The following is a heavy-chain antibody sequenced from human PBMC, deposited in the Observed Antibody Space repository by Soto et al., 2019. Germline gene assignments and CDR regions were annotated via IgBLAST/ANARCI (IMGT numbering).Heavy chain of an antibody. J-gene: IGHJ4*02. CDR2: IVVGSGNT. CDR3: AAEKGPYYYDSSGSGSFDY. Sequence: PRASVKVSCKASGFTFTSSAVQWVRQARGQRLEWIGWIVVGSGNTNYAQKFQERVTITRDMSTSTAYMELSSLRSEDTAVYYCAAEKGPYYYDSSGSGSFDYWGQGTLVTVSS. V-gene: IGHV1-58*01. D-gene: IGHD3-22*01. CDR1: GFTFTSSA.